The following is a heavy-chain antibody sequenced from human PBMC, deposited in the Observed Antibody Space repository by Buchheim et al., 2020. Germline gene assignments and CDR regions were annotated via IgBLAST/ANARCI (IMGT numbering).Heavy chain of an antibody. CDR3: ARNLGPDY. V-gene: IGHV3-74*01. D-gene: IGHD3/OR15-3a*01. J-gene: IGHJ4*02. Sequence: EVQLVESGGGLVQSGGSLRLSCVDSEFTFSNYWMIWVRQAPGKGLVWVSSISGDGRSTDYADSVRGRFTISRDDAKNSLYLQMNNLRAEDTAVYYCARNLGPDYWGQGTL. CDR2: ISGDGRST. CDR1: EFTFSNYW.